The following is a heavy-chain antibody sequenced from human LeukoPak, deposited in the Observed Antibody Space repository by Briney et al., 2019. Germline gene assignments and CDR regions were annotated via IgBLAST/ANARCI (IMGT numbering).Heavy chain of an antibody. CDR3: VRLGGYSGSTFDY. V-gene: IGHV3-23*01. CDR2: VSGSATA. CDR1: GFTFSTYA. Sequence: SGGSLRLSCVASGFTFSTYAMSWVRQAPGKGLEWVSTVSGSATAYDADSVKGRFTISRDNSKSTLYLQMNNLRAEDTAVYFCVRLGGYSGSTFDYWGLGTLVTVSS. D-gene: IGHD1-26*01. J-gene: IGHJ4*02.